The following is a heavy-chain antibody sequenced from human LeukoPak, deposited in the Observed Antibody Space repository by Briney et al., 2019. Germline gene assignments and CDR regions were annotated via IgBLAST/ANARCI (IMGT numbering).Heavy chain of an antibody. CDR2: FDPEDGET. D-gene: IGHD6-19*01. CDR1: GYTLTELS. V-gene: IGHV1-24*01. CDR3: ARGIAVAGTRGFDY. Sequence: EASVKVSCKVSGYTLTELSMHWVRQAPGKGLEWMGGFDPEDGETIYAQKFQGRVTMTEDTSTDTAYMELSSLRSDDTAVYYCARGIAVAGTRGFDYWGQGTLVTVSS. J-gene: IGHJ4*02.